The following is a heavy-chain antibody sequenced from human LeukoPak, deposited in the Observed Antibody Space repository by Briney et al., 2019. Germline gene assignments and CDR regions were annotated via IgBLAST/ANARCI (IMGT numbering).Heavy chain of an antibody. Sequence: GASVKVSCKASGYTFTSCDINWVRQATGQGLEWTGWMNPNSGSTGYGQSFQGRITMTRDISIGTAYMELSNLTSEDTAIYYCTRGSSGRRDNWGQGTLVTVSA. CDR1: GYTFTSCD. J-gene: IGHJ4*02. CDR2: MNPNSGST. CDR3: TRGSSGRRDN. D-gene: IGHD6-19*01. V-gene: IGHV1-8*01.